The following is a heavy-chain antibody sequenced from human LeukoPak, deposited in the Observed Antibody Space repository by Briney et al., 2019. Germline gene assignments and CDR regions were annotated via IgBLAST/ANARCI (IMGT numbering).Heavy chain of an antibody. CDR1: GYSISSGYY. CDR2: IYHSGST. D-gene: IGHD2-2*01. Sequence: SETLSLTCTVSGYSISSGYYWGWIRPPPGKGLEWIGSIYHSGSTYYNPSLKSRVTISVDTSKNQFSLKLSSVTAADTAVYYCASNIVVVPAAFHWFDPWGQGTLVTVSS. CDR3: ASNIVVVPAAFHWFDP. J-gene: IGHJ5*02. V-gene: IGHV4-38-2*02.